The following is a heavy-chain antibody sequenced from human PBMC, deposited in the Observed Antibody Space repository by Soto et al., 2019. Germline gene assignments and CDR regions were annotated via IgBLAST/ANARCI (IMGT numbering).Heavy chain of an antibody. CDR1: GGSFSGYY. V-gene: IGHV4-34*01. J-gene: IGHJ4*02. Sequence: QVQLQQWGAGLLKPSETLSLTCAVYGGSFSGYYWSWIRQPPGKGLEWIGEINHSGSTNYNPSLKSRVTISVDTSKNQFSLKLSSVTAADTAVYYCARGPVLGGFDYWGQGTLVTVSS. CDR2: INHSGST. D-gene: IGHD3-3*02. CDR3: ARGPVLGGFDY.